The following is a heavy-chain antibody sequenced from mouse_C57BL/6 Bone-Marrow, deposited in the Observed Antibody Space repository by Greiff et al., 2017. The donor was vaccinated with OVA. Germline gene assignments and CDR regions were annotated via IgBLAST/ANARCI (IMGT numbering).Heavy chain of an antibody. J-gene: IGHJ3*01. D-gene: IGHD1-1*01. CDR3: ARDDYYYGSRGAY. V-gene: IGHV7-1*01. CDR2: SRNKANDYTT. Sequence: EVKLVESGGGLVQSGRSLRLSCATSGFTFSDFYMEWVRQAPGKGLAWIAASRNKANDYTTEYSASVKGRFIVSRDTSQSILYLQMNALSAEDTASDDCARDDYYYGSRGAYWGQGTLVTVSA. CDR1: GFTFSDFY.